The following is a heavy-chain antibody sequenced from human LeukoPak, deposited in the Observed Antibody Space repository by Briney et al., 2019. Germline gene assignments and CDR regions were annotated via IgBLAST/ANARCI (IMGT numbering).Heavy chain of an antibody. CDR1: GFTLSTYW. V-gene: IGHV3-7*01. D-gene: IGHD6-13*01. Sequence: PGGSLRLSCAASGFTLSTYWMSWVRQAPGKGLEWVANIKRDGSEKYYVDSVKGRFTISRDNAKNSLYLQMNSLRAEDTAMYYCARDSAGNDYWGQGTLVTVSS. CDR3: ARDSAGNDY. CDR2: IKRDGSEK. J-gene: IGHJ4*02.